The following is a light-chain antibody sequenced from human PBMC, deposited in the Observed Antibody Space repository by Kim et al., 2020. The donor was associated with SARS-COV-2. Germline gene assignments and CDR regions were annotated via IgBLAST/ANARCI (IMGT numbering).Light chain of an antibody. Sequence: APGEKATLPCRASQTGTSNYLAWYQQKPGQAPRLLIYGASSRSTGIPDRFSGSGSGTDFTLTISRLEPEDFAVYYCQQYGSSPATFGQGTKVDIK. V-gene: IGKV3-20*01. CDR1: QTGTSNY. CDR3: QQYGSSPAT. J-gene: IGKJ1*01. CDR2: GAS.